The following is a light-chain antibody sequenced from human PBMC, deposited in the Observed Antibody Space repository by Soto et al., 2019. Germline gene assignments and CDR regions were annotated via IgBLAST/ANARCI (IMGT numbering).Light chain of an antibody. CDR3: CSDAGSSVYV. J-gene: IGLJ1*01. V-gene: IGLV2-23*02. Sequence: QSVLTQPASVSGSPGQSITISCTGTSSDVGTYNLVSWYQQHPGKAPKLMIYEVIKRPSGVSNRFSGSKSGNTASLTISGLQAEDEADYYCCSDAGSSVYVFGTGTKVPVL. CDR2: EVI. CDR1: SSDVGTYNL.